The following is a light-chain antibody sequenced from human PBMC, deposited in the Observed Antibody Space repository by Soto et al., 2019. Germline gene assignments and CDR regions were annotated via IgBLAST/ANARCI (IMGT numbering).Light chain of an antibody. CDR2: DAS. CDR1: QRVYSN. CDR3: QQRSNWPT. V-gene: IGKV3-11*01. J-gene: IGKJ5*01. Sequence: EILMTQSPDTLSVSPGESATLSCRASQRVYSNLAWYQQRPGQAPRLLIYDASNRATGIPARFSGSGSGTDFTLTISSLEPEDFAVYYCQQRSNWPTFGQGTRLEIK.